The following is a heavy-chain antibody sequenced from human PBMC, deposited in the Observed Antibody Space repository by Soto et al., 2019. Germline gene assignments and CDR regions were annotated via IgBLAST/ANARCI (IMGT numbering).Heavy chain of an antibody. Sequence: EVQLVESGGGLVQPGGSLRLSCAASGFTFSSYWMHWARQAPGKGLVWVSRINSDGSSTSYADSVKGRFTISRDNAKNTLYLQMNSLRAEDTAVYYCAREELRFGELFTPYDYWGQGTLVTVSS. V-gene: IGHV3-74*01. CDR1: GFTFSSYW. D-gene: IGHD3-10*01. CDR2: INSDGSST. J-gene: IGHJ4*02. CDR3: AREELRFGELFTPYDY.